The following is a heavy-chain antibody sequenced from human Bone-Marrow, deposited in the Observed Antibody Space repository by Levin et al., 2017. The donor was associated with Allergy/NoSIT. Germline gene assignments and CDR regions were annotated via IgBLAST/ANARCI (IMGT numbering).Heavy chain of an antibody. CDR2: IFHSGNT. Sequence: TSETLSLTCAVSGASISSSNWWSWVRQPPGKGLEWIGEIFHSGNTNYNPSLKGRVTMSIDKSKNQFSLKLNSVTAADTAVYYCARDFSAAVGTAFDYWGQGTLVTVSS. D-gene: IGHD6-13*01. V-gene: IGHV4-4*02. CDR1: GASISSSNW. J-gene: IGHJ4*02. CDR3: ARDFSAAVGTAFDY.